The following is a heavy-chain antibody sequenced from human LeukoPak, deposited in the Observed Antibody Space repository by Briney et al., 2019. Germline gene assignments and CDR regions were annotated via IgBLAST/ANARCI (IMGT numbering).Heavy chain of an antibody. V-gene: IGHV4-34*01. J-gene: IGHJ4*02. Sequence: SETLSLTCAVYGGSFSGYYWSWIRQPPGKGLEWIGEINHSGSTNYNPSLKSRVTISVDTSKNQFSLKLGSVTAADTAVYYCARGLARITIFGVTPYFDYWGQGTLVTVSS. CDR2: INHSGST. D-gene: IGHD3-3*01. CDR3: ARGLARITIFGVTPYFDY. CDR1: GGSFSGYY.